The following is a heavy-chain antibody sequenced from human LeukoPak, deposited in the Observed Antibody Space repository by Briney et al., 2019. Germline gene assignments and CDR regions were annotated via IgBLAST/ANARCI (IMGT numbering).Heavy chain of an antibody. CDR1: GVSISSYY. V-gene: IGHV4-59*08. J-gene: IGHJ3*02. CDR3: ASQGVVVITARDAFDI. Sequence: NPSETLSLTCTVSGVSISSYYWSWIRQPPGKGLEWIGYIYYSGSTNYNPSLKSRVTISVDTSKNQFSLKLSSVTAADTAVYYCASQGVVVITARDAFDIWGQGTMVTVSS. D-gene: IGHD3-22*01. CDR2: IYYSGST.